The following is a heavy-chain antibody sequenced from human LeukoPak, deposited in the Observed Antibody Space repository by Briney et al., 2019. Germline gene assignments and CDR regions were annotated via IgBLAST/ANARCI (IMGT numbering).Heavy chain of an antibody. V-gene: IGHV4-59*08. J-gene: IGHJ4*02. Sequence: SGTLSLTCTVSGGSISSYYWSWSRQPPGKGLEWIGYIHYSGSTNYNPSLKSRVTISVDTSKNQFSLKLSSVTAADTAVYYCARHYGSSGYYFSSLDYWGQGTLVTVSS. CDR1: GGSISSYY. CDR2: IHYSGST. CDR3: ARHYGSSGYYFSSLDY. D-gene: IGHD3-22*01.